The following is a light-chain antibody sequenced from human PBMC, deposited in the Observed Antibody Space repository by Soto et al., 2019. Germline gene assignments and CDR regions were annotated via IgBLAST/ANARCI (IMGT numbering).Light chain of an antibody. J-gene: IGKJ3*01. V-gene: IGKV3-20*01. CDR3: QQYGSSPIFN. CDR2: GAS. CDR1: QSVSSSY. Sequence: IVLTQSPGTLSLSPGERATLSCRASQSVSSSYLAWNQQKPGLDPPILIYGASSRPTGIPDRFSGSGSVTDFALTISTLEPEDFAGYYSQQYGSSPIFNFGPGTKVDIK.